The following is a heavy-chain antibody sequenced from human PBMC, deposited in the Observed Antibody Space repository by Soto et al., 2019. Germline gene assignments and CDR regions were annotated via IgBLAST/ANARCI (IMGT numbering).Heavy chain of an antibody. J-gene: IGHJ4*02. Sequence: WRWIRQPPGKGLEWIGYIYHSGSTYYNLSLKSRVTISVDRSKNQFSLKLSSVTAADTAVYYCARGQVVAAQHWGQGTLVTVSS. V-gene: IGHV4-30-2*01. CDR3: ARGQVVAAQH. CDR2: IYHSGST. D-gene: IGHD2-15*01.